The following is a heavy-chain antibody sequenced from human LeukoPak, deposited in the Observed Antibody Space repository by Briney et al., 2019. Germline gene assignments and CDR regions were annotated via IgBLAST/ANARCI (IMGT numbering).Heavy chain of an antibody. CDR1: GFTFSSYW. V-gene: IGHV3-7*01. Sequence: GGSLRLSCAASGFTFSSYWMSWVRQAPGKGLEWVANIKQDGSEKYYVDSVKGRFTISRDNAKNSLYLQMNSLRAEDTAVYYCARGSGSGSYYMDVWGKGTTVTVSS. J-gene: IGHJ6*03. CDR3: ARGSGSGSYYMDV. CDR2: IKQDGSEK. D-gene: IGHD3-10*01.